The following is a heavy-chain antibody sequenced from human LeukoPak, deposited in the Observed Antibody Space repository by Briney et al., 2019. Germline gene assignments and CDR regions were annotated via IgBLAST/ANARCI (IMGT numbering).Heavy chain of an antibody. J-gene: IGHJ4*02. CDR2: ISGGGDST. CDR1: GFTFSTYA. CDR3: AKRDSSGWFYFDY. V-gene: IGHV3-23*01. Sequence: GGSLRLSCAASGFTFSTYAMSWVRQAPGKGLEWVSAISGGGDSTYYADSVKGRFTISRDNSKNTLYLQMNSLRDEDTAIYYCAKRDSSGWFYFDYWGQGTLVTVSS. D-gene: IGHD6-19*01.